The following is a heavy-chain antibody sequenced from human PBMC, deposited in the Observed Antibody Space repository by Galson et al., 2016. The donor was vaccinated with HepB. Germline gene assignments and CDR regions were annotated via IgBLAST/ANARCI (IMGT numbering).Heavy chain of an antibody. V-gene: IGHV3-23*01. CDR1: GFTFSSYA. J-gene: IGHJ6*02. Sequence: SLRLSCAASGFTFSSYAMTWVRQAPGKGLEWVSGIRHRGGRTYYADSVNGRFTISRDNSTNTLYLQMNSLRAEDTAVYYCAKLEGGLTYYGMDVWGHGTTVTVSS. CDR3: AKLEGGLTYYGMDV. CDR2: IRHRGGRT. D-gene: IGHD2-15*01.